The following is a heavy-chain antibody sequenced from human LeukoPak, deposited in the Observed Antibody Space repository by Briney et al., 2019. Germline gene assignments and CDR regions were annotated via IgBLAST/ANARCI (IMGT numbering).Heavy chain of an antibody. CDR3: AREESGGLFDY. J-gene: IGHJ4*02. V-gene: IGHV1-46*01. Sequence: ASVKVSCKASGHTFSRYYIHWVRQAPGQGLEWMGKMNPSGGTTTYAQKFQGRVTVTRDTPTSTVYMEMSSLRPEDTAVYYCAREESGGLFDYWGQGTLLTVSS. D-gene: IGHD3-16*01. CDR1: GHTFSRYY. CDR2: MNPSGGTT.